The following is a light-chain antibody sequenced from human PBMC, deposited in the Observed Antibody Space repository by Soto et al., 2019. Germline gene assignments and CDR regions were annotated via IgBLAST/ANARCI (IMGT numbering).Light chain of an antibody. J-gene: IGKJ4*01. Sequence: EIVLTQSPGTLSLSPGERATLSCRASQSVSSKLAWYQQKPGQAPRLLIYGASTRATGIPARFSGSGSGTEFTLTISSLQAEDFALYYCQQYNSWPPATFGGGTKVEIK. CDR2: GAS. V-gene: IGKV3-15*01. CDR1: QSVSSK. CDR3: QQYNSWPPAT.